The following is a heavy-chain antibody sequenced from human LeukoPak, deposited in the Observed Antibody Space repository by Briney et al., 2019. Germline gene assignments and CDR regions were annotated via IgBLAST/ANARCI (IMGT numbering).Heavy chain of an antibody. CDR2: XXXXXXDT. D-gene: IGHD3-3*01. CDR1: GYSFTSYW. J-gene: IGHJ3*02. Sequence: GESXKISCKGSGYSFTSYWIGWVRQMPGXGXXXXXXXXXXXXDTRYSPSFQGQVTXXAXKSISTAYLQWSSLKXSDTAMYYCARHLNEYDFWSGEPRDAFDIWGQGTMVTVSS. V-gene: IGHV5-51*01. CDR3: ARHLNEYDFWSGEPRDAFDI.